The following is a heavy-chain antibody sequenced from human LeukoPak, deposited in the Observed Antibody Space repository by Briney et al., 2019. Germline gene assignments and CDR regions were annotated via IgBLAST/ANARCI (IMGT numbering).Heavy chain of an antibody. D-gene: IGHD3-10*01. CDR2: ISGSGGST. J-gene: IGHJ3*02. Sequence: GGSLRLSCAASGFSFSSYAMSWVRQAPGKGLEWVSSISGSGGSTYYADSVKDRFTISRDSSRNTLYLQMDSLRAEDTAVYFCAKDLSGSGAYYNSAFDMWGQGTMVTVSS. CDR3: AKDLSGSGAYYNSAFDM. V-gene: IGHV3-23*01. CDR1: GFSFSSYA.